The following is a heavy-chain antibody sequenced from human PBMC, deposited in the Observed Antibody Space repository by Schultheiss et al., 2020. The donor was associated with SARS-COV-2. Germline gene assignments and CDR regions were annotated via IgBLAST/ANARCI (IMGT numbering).Heavy chain of an antibody. CDR1: GFTFSSYA. CDR2: ISGSGGST. CDR3: AREGSSFNYYGMDV. V-gene: IGHV3-23*01. D-gene: IGHD6-6*01. Sequence: GGSLRLSCAASGFTFSSYAMSWVRQAPGKGLEWVSAISGSGGSTYYADSVKGRFTISRDNSKNTLYLQMNSLRSEDTAVYYCAREGSSFNYYGMDVWGQGTTVTVSS. J-gene: IGHJ6*02.